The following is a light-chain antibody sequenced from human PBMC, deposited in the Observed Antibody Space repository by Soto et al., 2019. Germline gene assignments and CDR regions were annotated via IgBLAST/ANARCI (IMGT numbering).Light chain of an antibody. CDR3: QQRINWTPLP. V-gene: IGKV3-11*01. CDR2: DAS. Sequence: EIVLTQSPATLSLSPGERATLSCRASQSVGSYLACYQQKPGQAPRLLIYDASSMAKGIPARFSGSGSGTAFSLTIRSLWPEDCVVYFCQQRINWTPLPFGQGTRLEIK. CDR1: QSVGSY. J-gene: IGKJ5*01.